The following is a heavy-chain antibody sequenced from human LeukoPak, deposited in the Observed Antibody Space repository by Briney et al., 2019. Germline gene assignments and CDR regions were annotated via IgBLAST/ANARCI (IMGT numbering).Heavy chain of an antibody. Sequence: SETLSLTCTVSGGSISSYYWSWIRQPAGKGLEWIGRIYTSGSTNYNPSLKSRVTMTVDTSKNQFSLKLSSVTAADTAVYYCARGSGFWSGLYYYYYMDAWGKGTTVNVSS. CDR3: ARGSGFWSGLYYYYYMDA. V-gene: IGHV4-4*07. D-gene: IGHD3-3*01. J-gene: IGHJ6*03. CDR2: IYTSGST. CDR1: GGSISSYY.